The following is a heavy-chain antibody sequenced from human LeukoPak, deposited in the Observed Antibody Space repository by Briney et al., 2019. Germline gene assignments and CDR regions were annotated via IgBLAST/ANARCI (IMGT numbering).Heavy chain of an antibody. J-gene: IGHJ5*02. CDR2: IYYSGST. CDR1: GGSISSYY. V-gene: IGHV4-59*01. D-gene: IGHD1-26*01. CDR3: ARGGSGNWFDP. Sequence: SETLSLTCTVSGGSISSYYWSWIRQPPGKGLEWIGYIYYSGSTNYSPSLKSRVTISVDTSKNQFSLKLSSVTAADTAVYYCARGGSGNWFDPWGQGTLVTVSS.